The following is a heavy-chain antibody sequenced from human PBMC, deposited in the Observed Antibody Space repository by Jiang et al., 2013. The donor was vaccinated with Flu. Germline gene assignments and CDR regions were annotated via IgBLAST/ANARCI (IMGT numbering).Heavy chain of an antibody. CDR1: DY. CDR2: TYYSGST. V-gene: IGHV4-59*01. Sequence: DYWSWIRQPPGKGLEWIGYTYYSGSTNYNPSLKSGVTISVDTSKNQFSLKLTSVTAADTAVYYCARDGGYGLDYWGQGTLVTVSS. D-gene: IGHD5-18*01. J-gene: IGHJ4*02. CDR3: ARDGGYGLDY.